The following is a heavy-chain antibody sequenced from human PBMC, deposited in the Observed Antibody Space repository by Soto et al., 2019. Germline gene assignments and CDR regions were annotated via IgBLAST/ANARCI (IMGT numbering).Heavy chain of an antibody. CDR2: INGDGSST. J-gene: IGHJ5*02. Sequence: EVKLVESGGGLVQPGGSVRLSCGASGFAFSNSYMHWVRQAPGKGLVWVSRINGDGSSTNYADSVKGRFTISRDNTKNTLYLQMNSLRVEDTAVYYCARDQLTGDYFDAWGQGTLVTVSS. D-gene: IGHD4-17*01. CDR1: GFAFSNSY. V-gene: IGHV3-74*01. CDR3: ARDQLTGDYFDA.